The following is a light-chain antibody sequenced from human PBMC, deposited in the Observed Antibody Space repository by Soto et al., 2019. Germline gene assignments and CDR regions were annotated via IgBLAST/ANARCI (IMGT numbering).Light chain of an antibody. Sequence: VLTQAPDTLSVSPGERATLSCRASQTIYSNVAWYQQRPGQAPRLLIYRASARATGIPARFSGSGSGTEFTLTIGSLQSEDSAVYYCQQYQNLWTFGQGTKVDI. J-gene: IGKJ1*01. CDR2: RAS. CDR1: QTIYSN. CDR3: QQYQNLWT. V-gene: IGKV3-15*01.